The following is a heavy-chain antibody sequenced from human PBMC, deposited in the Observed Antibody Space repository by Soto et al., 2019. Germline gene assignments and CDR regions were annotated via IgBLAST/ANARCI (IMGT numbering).Heavy chain of an antibody. D-gene: IGHD4-17*01. J-gene: IGHJ4*02. V-gene: IGHV1-69*02. CDR3: AGRVDGDYGDFDY. CDR1: GGTFSTYI. CDR2: IIPILGIA. Sequence: QVQLVQSGAEVKKPGSSVKVSCKASGGTFSTYIISWVRQAPGQGLEWMGRIIPILGIANYAQKFQGRVTITADKSTRTAYMELSSLRSEDTAVYYCAGRVDGDYGDFDYWGQGTLVTVSS.